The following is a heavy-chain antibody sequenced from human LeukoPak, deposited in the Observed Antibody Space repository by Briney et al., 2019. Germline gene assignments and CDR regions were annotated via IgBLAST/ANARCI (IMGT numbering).Heavy chain of an antibody. V-gene: IGHV4-34*01. CDR3: ARGWDYYGSSGYYYSNYYYYMDV. CDR2: INHSGST. CDR1: GGSFSGYY. J-gene: IGHJ6*03. Sequence: SETLSLTCAVYGGSFSGYYWSWIRQPPGKGLEWIGEINHSGSTNYNPSLKSRVTISVDTSKNQFSLKLSSVTAADTAVYYCARGWDYYGSSGYYYSNYYYYMDVWGKGTTVTVSS. D-gene: IGHD3-22*01.